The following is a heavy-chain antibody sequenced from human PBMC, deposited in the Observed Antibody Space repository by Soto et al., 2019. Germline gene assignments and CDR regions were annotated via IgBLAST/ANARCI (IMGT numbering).Heavy chain of an antibody. CDR1: GGSIRIDY. V-gene: IGHV4-59*01. Sequence: SETLSLTCAVSGGSIRIDYFFWIRQPPGKGLEWIGHIDHSGGATYNPSLKSRLAISVDTSKNHLSLTLSSVTAADTAVYYCATYFNTLTAFAIWGNGTMVPVS. J-gene: IGHJ3*02. CDR3: ATYFNTLTAFAI. D-gene: IGHD2-21*01. CDR2: IDHSGGA.